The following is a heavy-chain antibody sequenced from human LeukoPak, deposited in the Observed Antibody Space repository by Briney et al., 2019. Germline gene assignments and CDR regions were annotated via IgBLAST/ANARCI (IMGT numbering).Heavy chain of an antibody. CDR3: ARRRRPYYDSSGPRQFDY. CDR1: GYSFTNYW. D-gene: IGHD3-22*01. V-gene: IGHV5-51*01. CDR2: ISPGDSDT. Sequence: GESLKISCKGSGYSFTNYWIGWVRQMPGEGLEWMGIISPGDSDTRYSPSFQGQVTISADKPISTAYLQWSSLKASDTAMYYCARRRRPYYDSSGPRQFDYWGQGALVTVSS. J-gene: IGHJ4*02.